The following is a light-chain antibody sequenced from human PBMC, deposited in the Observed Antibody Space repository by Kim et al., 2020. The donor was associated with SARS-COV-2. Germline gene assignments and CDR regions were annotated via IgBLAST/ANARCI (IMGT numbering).Light chain of an antibody. Sequence: VGDGDTITCRASKSISSCLSWYQQKPGKDSKILIYKASSLESGVPSRFSGSGSGTEFTITISSLQPDDFATYYCQQYNNYSPLTFGGGTKVDIK. CDR1: KSISSC. V-gene: IGKV1-5*03. CDR2: KAS. J-gene: IGKJ4*01. CDR3: QQYNNYSPLT.